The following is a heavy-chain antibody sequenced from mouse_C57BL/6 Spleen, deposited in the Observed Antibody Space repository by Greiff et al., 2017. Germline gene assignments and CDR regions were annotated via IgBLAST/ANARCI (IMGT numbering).Heavy chain of an antibody. Sequence: VKLQESGAELARPGASVKLSCKASGYTFTSYGISWVKQRTGQGLEWIGEIYPRSGNTYYNEKFKGKATLTADKSSSTAYMELRSLTSEDSAVYFCARTTVVAPYAMDYWGQGTSVTVAS. CDR3: ARTTVVAPYAMDY. V-gene: IGHV1-81*01. D-gene: IGHD1-1*01. CDR1: GYTFTSYG. J-gene: IGHJ4*01. CDR2: IYPRSGNT.